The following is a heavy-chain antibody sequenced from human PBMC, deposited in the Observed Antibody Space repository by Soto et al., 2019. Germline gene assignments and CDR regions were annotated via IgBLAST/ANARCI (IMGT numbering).Heavy chain of an antibody. V-gene: IGHV4-4*07. CDR3: AGAYYDFWSGPIGGVNWFDP. Sequence: KPSETLSLTGTVSGGSISSYYWSWIRQPAGKGLEWIGRIYTSGSTNYNPSLKSRVTMSVDTSKNQFSLKLSSVTAADTAVYYCAGAYYDFWSGPIGGVNWFDPWGQGTLVTVSS. CDR1: GGSISSYY. CDR2: IYTSGST. J-gene: IGHJ5*02. D-gene: IGHD3-3*01.